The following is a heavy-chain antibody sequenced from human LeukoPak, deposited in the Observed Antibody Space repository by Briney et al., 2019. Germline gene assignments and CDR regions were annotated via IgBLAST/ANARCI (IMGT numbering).Heavy chain of an antibody. CDR3: AKEVSRGSYAFDY. Sequence: PGGTLRLSCAASGFTFSSYGMSWVRQAPGKGLEWVSAISGSGGSTNYADSVKGRFTISRDNSKNTLYLQMNSLRAEDTAVYYCAKEVSRGSYAFDYWGQGTLVTVSS. J-gene: IGHJ4*02. V-gene: IGHV3-23*01. CDR1: GFTFSSYG. D-gene: IGHD1-26*01. CDR2: ISGSGGST.